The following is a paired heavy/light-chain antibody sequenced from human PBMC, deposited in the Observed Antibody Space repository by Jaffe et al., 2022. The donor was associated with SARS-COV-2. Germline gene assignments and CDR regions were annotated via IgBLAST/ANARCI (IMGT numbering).Heavy chain of an antibody. J-gene: IGHJ4*02. Sequence: EVQVVESGGGLVKPGGSLRLSCAASGFTFSSYSMNWVRQAPGKGLEWVSSIGSSSNYIYYADSVKGRFTISRDNARNSLYLQMNSLRAEDTAVYYCARGLSSGYSTNYFDYWGQGTLVTVSS. V-gene: IGHV3-21*01. D-gene: IGHD3-22*01. CDR3: ARGLSSGYSTNYFDY. CDR1: GFTFSSYS. CDR2: IGSSSNYI.
Light chain of an antibody. CDR3: QQRSGWPHT. Sequence: EIVLTQSPATLSLSPGERATLSCRASQSVSSYLAWYQQKPGQAPRLLIYGASNRATGIPARFSGSGSGTDFTLTISSLEPEDFAVYYCQQRSGWPHTFGGGTKVEIK. V-gene: IGKV3-11*01. CDR1: QSVSSY. CDR2: GAS. J-gene: IGKJ4*01.